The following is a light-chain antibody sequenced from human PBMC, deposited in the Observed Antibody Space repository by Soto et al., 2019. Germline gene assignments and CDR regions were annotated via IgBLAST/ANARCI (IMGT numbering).Light chain of an antibody. CDR2: GAS. CDR3: QHYNNWIAS. CDR1: QTITSN. J-gene: IGKJ4*01. V-gene: IGKV3-15*01. Sequence: EVVMTQSPATLSVSPGNTGTLSCRANQTITSNLAWYQQKPGQAPRLLIYGASTRATGIPVRFSGSGSGTEFTLTISSLQSEDFAVYYCQHYNNWIASFGGGTKVDI.